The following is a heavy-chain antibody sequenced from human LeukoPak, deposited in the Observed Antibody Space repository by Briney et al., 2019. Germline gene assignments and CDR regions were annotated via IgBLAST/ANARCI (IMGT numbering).Heavy chain of an antibody. CDR3: ARGGPGSGYSYGLDY. D-gene: IGHD5-18*01. J-gene: IGHJ4*02. Sequence: SVKVSCKASGGTFSSYAISWVRQAPGQGLEWMGGIIPIFGTANYAQKFQGRVTITADESTGTAYMELSSLRSEDTAVYYCARGGPGSGYSYGLDYWGQGTLVTVSS. CDR2: IIPIFGTA. CDR1: GGTFSSYA. V-gene: IGHV1-69*13.